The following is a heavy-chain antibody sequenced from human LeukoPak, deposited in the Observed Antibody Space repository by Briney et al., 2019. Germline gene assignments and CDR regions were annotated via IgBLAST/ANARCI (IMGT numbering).Heavy chain of an antibody. CDR2: IDGDGSST. D-gene: IGHD1-26*01. Sequence: PGGSLRLSCAASGFTFSSYWMHWVRQAPGKGLVWVSRIDGDGSSTSYADSVKGRFTIPRDNAKNTLYLQRNSLRAEETAVYSFARTIVGAALDYWGQGTLVTVSS. V-gene: IGHV3-74*01. CDR1: GFTFSSYW. CDR3: ARTIVGAALDY. J-gene: IGHJ4*02.